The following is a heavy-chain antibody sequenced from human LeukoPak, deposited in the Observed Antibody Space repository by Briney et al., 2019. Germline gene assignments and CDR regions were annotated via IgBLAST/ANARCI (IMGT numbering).Heavy chain of an antibody. CDR1: GFIFTTYW. V-gene: IGHV3-74*01. Sequence: GGSLRLSCSASGFIFTTYWMHWDREAPVKGLVWVARINSDGSDTYYADSVKGRFTISRDNSKNTVYLQMNSLRAEDTAVYYCTRDLVGATSDFWGQGTLVTVSS. CDR3: TRDLVGATSDF. J-gene: IGHJ4*02. D-gene: IGHD1-26*01. CDR2: INSDGSDT.